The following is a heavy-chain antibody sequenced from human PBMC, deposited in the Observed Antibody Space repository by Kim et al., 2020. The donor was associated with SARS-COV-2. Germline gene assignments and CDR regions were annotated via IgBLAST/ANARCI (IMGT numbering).Heavy chain of an antibody. V-gene: IGHV4-30-2*04. D-gene: IGHD3-16*01. Sequence: SLKSRVTISVDTSKNQFSLKLSSVTAADTAVYYCAREVMGKRPPPDWFDPWGQGTLVTVSS. CDR3: AREVMGKRPPPDWFDP. J-gene: IGHJ5*02.